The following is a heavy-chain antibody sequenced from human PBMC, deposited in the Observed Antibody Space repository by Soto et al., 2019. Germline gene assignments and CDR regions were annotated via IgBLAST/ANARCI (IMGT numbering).Heavy chain of an antibody. D-gene: IGHD6-13*01. V-gene: IGHV4-59*01. CDR3: ARENSSTWKNYYYYYGMDV. CDR2: IYYSGST. CDR1: GGSISSYY. Sequence: ETLSLTCTVSGGSISSYYWSWIRQPPGKGLEWIGYIYYSGSTNYNPSLKSRVTISVDTSRNQFSLKLTSVTAADTAVYFCARENSSTWKNYYYYYGMDVWGQGTTVTVSS. J-gene: IGHJ6*02.